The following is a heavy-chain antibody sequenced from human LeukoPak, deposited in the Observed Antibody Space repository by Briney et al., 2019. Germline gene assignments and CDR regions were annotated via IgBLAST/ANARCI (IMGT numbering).Heavy chain of an antibody. CDR2: ISSSSSYT. D-gene: IGHD6-19*01. CDR1: GLTFSDYY. V-gene: IGHV3-11*06. Sequence: GGSLRLSCAASGLTFSDYYMSWIRQAPGKGLEWVSYISSSSSYTNYADSVKGRFTISRDNAKNSLYLQMNSLRAEDTAVYYCARDSVAGLDYWGQGTLVTVSS. J-gene: IGHJ4*02. CDR3: ARDSVAGLDY.